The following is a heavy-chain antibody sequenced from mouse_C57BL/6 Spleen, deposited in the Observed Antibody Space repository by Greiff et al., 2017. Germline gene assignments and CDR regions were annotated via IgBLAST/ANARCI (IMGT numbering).Heavy chain of an antibody. J-gene: IGHJ2*01. CDR2: INPSSGYT. V-gene: IGHV1-4*01. CDR1: GYTFTSYT. Sequence: QVQLQQSGAELARPGASVKMSCKASGYTFTSYTMHWVKQRPGQGLEWIGYINPSSGYTKYNQKFKDKATLTADKSSSTAYMQLSSLTSEDSAVYYCARSGPNWSDYWGQGTTLTVSS. D-gene: IGHD4-1*01. CDR3: ARSGPNWSDY.